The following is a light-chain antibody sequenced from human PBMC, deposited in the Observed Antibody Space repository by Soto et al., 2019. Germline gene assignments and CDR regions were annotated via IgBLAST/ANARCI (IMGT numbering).Light chain of an antibody. CDR1: SSDVGSYNL. CDR2: EGS. Sequence: QAVVTQPASVSGSPGQSITISCTGTSSDVGSYNLVSWYQQHPGKAPKLMIYEGSKRPSGVSNRFSGSKSGNTASLTISGLQAEDEADYYCCSYAGSSTCVVFGGGTKLTVL. J-gene: IGLJ2*01. CDR3: CSYAGSSTCVV. V-gene: IGLV2-23*01.